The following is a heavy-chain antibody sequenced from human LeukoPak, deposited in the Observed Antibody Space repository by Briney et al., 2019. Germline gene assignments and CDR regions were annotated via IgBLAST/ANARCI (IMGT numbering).Heavy chain of an antibody. CDR3: ARENEGVSGSFLTVPYFDY. CDR1: GFTFSSYW. CDR2: ISYDGSNK. Sequence: GGSLRLSCAVSGFTFSSYWMSWVRQAPDKGPEWVAVISYDGSNKYYADSVKGRFTISRDNSKNTLYLQMNSLRAEDTAVYYCARENEGVSGSFLTVPYFDYWGQGTLVTVSS. V-gene: IGHV3-30*03. D-gene: IGHD1-26*01. J-gene: IGHJ4*02.